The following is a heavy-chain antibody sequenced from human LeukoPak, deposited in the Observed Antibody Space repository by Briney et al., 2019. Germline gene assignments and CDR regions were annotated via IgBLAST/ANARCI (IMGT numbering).Heavy chain of an antibody. D-gene: IGHD2-15*01. CDR3: AREAASSDSYYFDY. Sequence: ASVKVSCKASGFTLTNYDINWVRQAPGQGLEWMGWMNPINGNTGYARKFQGRVTITADESTSTAYMELSSLRSEDTAVYYCAREAASSDSYYFDYWGQGTLVTVSS. CDR1: GFTLTNYD. J-gene: IGHJ4*02. CDR2: MNPINGNT. V-gene: IGHV1-8*01.